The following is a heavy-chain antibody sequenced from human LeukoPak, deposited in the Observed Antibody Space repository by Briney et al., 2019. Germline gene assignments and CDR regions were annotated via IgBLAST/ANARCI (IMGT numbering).Heavy chain of an antibody. CDR1: GGSVSSGSYY. CDR2: SYYSGST. D-gene: IGHD4-11*01. Sequence: PSETLSLTCTVSGGSVSSGSYYWSWIRQPPGKGLEWIGYSYYSGSTSYNPSLKSRVTISVDTSKSQFSLKLSSVTAADTAVYYCAREGDYSSLDYWGQGTLVTVSS. V-gene: IGHV4-61*01. CDR3: AREGDYSSLDY. J-gene: IGHJ4*02.